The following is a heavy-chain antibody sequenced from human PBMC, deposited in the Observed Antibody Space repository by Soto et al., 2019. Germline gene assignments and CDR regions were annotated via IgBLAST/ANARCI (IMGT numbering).Heavy chain of an antibody. CDR3: ARDLSLNWFDS. CDR2: ISSSSSTI. J-gene: IGHJ5*01. CDR1: GFTFNTYS. V-gene: IGHV3-48*01. Sequence: EVQLVESGGGLVQPGGSLRLSCAASGFTFNTYSMNWVRQAPGKGLEWISYISSSSSTIYYADSVKGRFTISRDNAKKSLYLQMNTLRAEDTAVYYCARDLSLNWFDSWDQGTLVTVSS.